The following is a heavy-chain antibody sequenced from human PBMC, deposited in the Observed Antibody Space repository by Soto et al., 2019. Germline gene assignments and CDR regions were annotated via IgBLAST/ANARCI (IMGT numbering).Heavy chain of an antibody. CDR3: AKDWDYRGDLDY. V-gene: IGHV1-18*01. D-gene: IGHD3-10*01. CDR2: ISLYSDGT. Sequence: QVQLVQSGGEVKRPGASVKVSCKTSGYTFSNYGITWVRQAPGQPLEWLGWISLYSDGTNYAQKFQGRVSMTTDTSTTTAYMELRSLRSDDTAVYYCAKDWDYRGDLDYWGQGTLVTVSS. CDR1: GYTFSNYG. J-gene: IGHJ4*02.